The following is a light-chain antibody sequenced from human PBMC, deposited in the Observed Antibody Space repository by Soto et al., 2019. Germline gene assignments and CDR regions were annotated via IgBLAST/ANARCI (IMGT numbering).Light chain of an antibody. Sequence: EIVLTXXPXTLSLSPGERATLSCRASQGVSSSYLAWYQQKPGQPPRLLIYGASSRATGIPDRFSGSGSGTDFTLTITRLEPEDFAVYYCQHYRTSFGGGTKVEIK. CDR3: QHYRTS. J-gene: IGKJ4*01. V-gene: IGKV3-20*01. CDR2: GAS. CDR1: QGVSSSY.